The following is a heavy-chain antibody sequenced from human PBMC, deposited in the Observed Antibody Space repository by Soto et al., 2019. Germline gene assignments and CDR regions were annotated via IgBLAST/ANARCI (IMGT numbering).Heavy chain of an antibody. CDR3: ERESAAAGTFDY. CDR2: IIPIFGTA. D-gene: IGHD6-13*01. Sequence: QVQLVQSGAEVKKPGSSVKVSCKASGGTFSSYAISWVRQAPGQGLEWMGGIIPIFGTANYAQKFQGRVTITADESTSTAYMELSRLRSEDTAVYYCERESAAAGTFDYWGQGTLVTVSS. J-gene: IGHJ4*02. V-gene: IGHV1-69*12. CDR1: GGTFSSYA.